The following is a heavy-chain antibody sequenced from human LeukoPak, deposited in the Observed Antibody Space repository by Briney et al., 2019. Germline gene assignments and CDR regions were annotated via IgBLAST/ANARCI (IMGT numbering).Heavy chain of an antibody. Sequence: GGSLRLSCAASGFTFSSYWMNWVRQAPGKGLEWVANIKQNGREKYYVDSVKGRFTISRDNAKNSLYLQMNSLRAEDTAVYYCASGIRERGFDYWGHGTLVTVSS. V-gene: IGHV3-7*01. D-gene: IGHD1-1*01. J-gene: IGHJ4*01. CDR2: IKQNGREK. CDR3: ASGIRERGFDY. CDR1: GFTFSSYW.